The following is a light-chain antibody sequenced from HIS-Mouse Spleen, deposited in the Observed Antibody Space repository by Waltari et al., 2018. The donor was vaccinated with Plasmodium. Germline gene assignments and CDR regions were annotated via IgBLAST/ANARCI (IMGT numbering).Light chain of an antibody. CDR1: QSISSW. J-gene: IGKJ2*01. CDR2: KAS. CDR3: QLRYT. V-gene: IGKV1-5*03. Sequence: DIQMTQSPSTLSASVGDRVTITCRASQSISSWLAWYQQKPGKAPKLLIYKASSLESGVPSRFSGSGSGTEFTLTISSLQPVDFATYYCQLRYTFGQGTKLEIK.